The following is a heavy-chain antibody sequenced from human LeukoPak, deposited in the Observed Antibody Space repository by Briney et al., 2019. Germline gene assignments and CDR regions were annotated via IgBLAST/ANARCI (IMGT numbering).Heavy chain of an antibody. Sequence: GGSLRLSCAASGFTLSSYDMHWVRQAPGKGLEWVSAIGTAGDTYYPGSVKGRFTISRENAKNSLYLQMNNLRAEDTAVYYCARQEYCSGGSCYTWFDPWGQGTLVTVSS. CDR3: ARQEYCSGGSCYTWFDP. CDR2: IGTAGDT. CDR1: GFTLSSYD. D-gene: IGHD2-15*01. J-gene: IGHJ5*02. V-gene: IGHV3-13*01.